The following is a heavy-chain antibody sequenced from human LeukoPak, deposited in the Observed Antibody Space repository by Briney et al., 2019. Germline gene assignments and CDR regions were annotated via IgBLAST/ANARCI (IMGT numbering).Heavy chain of an antibody. CDR1: GFSLRNYA. D-gene: IGHD2-2*01. Sequence: GGSLRLSCAVSGFSLRNYAMSWVRQAPGKGLEWVSAVSNSGGTTYYADSVKGRFTISRDNSKNTLYLQMNSLRAEDTAVYYCARDPQPGYCSSTSCPRDYYYYGMDVWGQGTTVTVSS. V-gene: IGHV3-23*01. J-gene: IGHJ6*02. CDR3: ARDPQPGYCSSTSCPRDYYYYGMDV. CDR2: VSNSGGTT.